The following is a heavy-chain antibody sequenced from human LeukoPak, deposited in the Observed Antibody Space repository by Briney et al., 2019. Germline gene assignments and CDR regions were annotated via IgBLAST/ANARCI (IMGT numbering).Heavy chain of an antibody. J-gene: IGHJ4*02. D-gene: IGHD3-10*01. CDR2: IYSGGDT. V-gene: IGHV3-66*01. CDR1: GFSFSSYA. CDR3: ARTLYGSGHYFDY. Sequence: QPGGSLRLSCATSGFSFSSYAMSWVRQAPGKGLEWVSLIYSGGDTSYADSVKGRFTISRDNSKNSLYLQMNRLRAEDTAVYYCARTLYGSGHYFDYWGQGTLVTVSS.